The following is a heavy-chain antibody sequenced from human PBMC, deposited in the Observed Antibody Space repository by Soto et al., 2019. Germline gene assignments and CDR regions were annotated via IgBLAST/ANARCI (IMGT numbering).Heavy chain of an antibody. CDR1: GYTFTNSG. CDR2: INPYNGKT. CDR3: ARGSGPVDFDS. V-gene: IGHV1-18*01. J-gene: IGHJ4*02. D-gene: IGHD6-25*01. Sequence: QVQLTQSGAEVKKPGASVRDSCKTSGYTFTNSGINWVRQAPGQGLEWMGWINPYNGKTSSAQRLQGRVSMTTDTVTSGATMDLRSLRSDDTAVYYCARGSGPVDFDSWGQGTLVTVSS.